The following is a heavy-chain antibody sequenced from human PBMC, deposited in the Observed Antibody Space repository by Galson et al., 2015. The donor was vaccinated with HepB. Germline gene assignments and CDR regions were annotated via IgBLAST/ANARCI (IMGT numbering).Heavy chain of an antibody. D-gene: IGHD2-2*01. Sequence: QSGAEVKMPGEFLKISCKTSGYNFNRYWIAWVRQMPGKGLEWMGIIYPTDADTRYSPSFQGQVSISADKSTATAYLQWSSLKASDTAIYFCVRRRSQLLNVHTDYWGQGTLVTVSS. J-gene: IGHJ4*01. CDR2: IYPTDADT. V-gene: IGHV5-51*01. CDR3: VRRRSQLLNVHTDY. CDR1: GYNFNRYW.